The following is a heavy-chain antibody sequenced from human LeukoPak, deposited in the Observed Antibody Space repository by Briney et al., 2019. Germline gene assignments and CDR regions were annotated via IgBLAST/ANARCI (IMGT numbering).Heavy chain of an antibody. Sequence: GGSLRLSCAGSRFTFSSYWMSWVRQAPGKGLEGVANIKQGGRGKYNLDSVRGRFTISRDNGKNSLYLQMNSLRAVDTAVYYCARGPLIAVAGTDSSMGIDYWGQGTLVTVSS. J-gene: IGHJ4*02. CDR2: IKQGGRGK. CDR1: RFTFSSYW. D-gene: IGHD6-19*01. V-gene: IGHV3-7*01. CDR3: ARGPLIAVAGTDSSMGIDY.